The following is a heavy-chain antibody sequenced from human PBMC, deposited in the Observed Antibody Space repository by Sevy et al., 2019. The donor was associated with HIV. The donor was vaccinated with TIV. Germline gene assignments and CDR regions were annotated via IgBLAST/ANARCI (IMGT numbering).Heavy chain of an antibody. Sequence: GGSLRLSCAASEFTFSSYAMDWVRQAPGKGLEWVAVISYDGSNKYYADSVKGRFTISRDNSKNTLYLQMNSLRAEDTAVYYCPRGCYCESIFDSWGQGTLVTVSS. CDR3: PRGCYCESIFDS. CDR2: ISYDGSNK. J-gene: IGHJ4*02. D-gene: IGHD2-15*01. V-gene: IGHV3-30-3*01. CDR1: EFTFSSYA.